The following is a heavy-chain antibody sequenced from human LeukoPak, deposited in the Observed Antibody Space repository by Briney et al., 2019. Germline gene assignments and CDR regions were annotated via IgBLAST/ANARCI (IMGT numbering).Heavy chain of an antibody. CDR3: ASEHIVGATATY. J-gene: IGHJ4*02. CDR1: GFIFSNYD. V-gene: IGHV3-23*01. Sequence: GGSLRLSCAASGFIFSNYDMRWVRQAPGKGLEWLSAISGSGDITYYADSVKGRFTVSRDNSKNTLYLQMNSLRADDAAVYYCASEHIVGATATYWGQGTLVTVS. CDR2: ISGSGDIT. D-gene: IGHD1-26*01.